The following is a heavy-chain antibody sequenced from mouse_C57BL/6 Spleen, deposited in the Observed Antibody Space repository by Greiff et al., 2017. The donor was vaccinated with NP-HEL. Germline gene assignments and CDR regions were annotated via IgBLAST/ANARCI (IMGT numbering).Heavy chain of an antibody. D-gene: IGHD1-1*01. J-gene: IGHJ2*01. V-gene: IGHV3-6*01. CDR2: ISYDGSN. Sequence: LQESGPGLVKPSQSLSLTCSVTGYSITSGYYWNWIRQFPGNKLEWMGYISYDGSNNYNPSLKNRISITRDTSKNQFFLKLNSVTTEDTATYYCARGHYYGSSVYYFDYWGQGTTLTVSS. CDR1: GYSITSGYY. CDR3: ARGHYYGSSVYYFDY.